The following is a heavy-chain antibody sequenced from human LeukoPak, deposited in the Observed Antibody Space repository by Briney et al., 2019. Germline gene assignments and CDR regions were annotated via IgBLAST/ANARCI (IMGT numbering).Heavy chain of an antibody. CDR3: AKDDYGSGSKYYYYFMDV. CDR2: IRYDGNNK. D-gene: IGHD3-10*01. J-gene: IGHJ6*03. V-gene: IGHV3-30*02. CDR1: GFTFSGYG. Sequence: GSLRLSCAASGFTFSGYGMHWVRQAPGEGLEWVAFIRYDGNNKYYADSVKGRFTISRDNSKNTLYLQMNSLRAEDTAVYYCAKDDYGSGSKYYYYFMDVWGKGTTVTISS.